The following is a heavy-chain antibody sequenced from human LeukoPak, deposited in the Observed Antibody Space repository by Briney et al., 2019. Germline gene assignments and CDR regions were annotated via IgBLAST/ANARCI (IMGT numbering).Heavy chain of an antibody. Sequence: PGGSLRLSCAASGSTVSSNYMSWVRQAPGKRLEWVSVIYSGGSTYYADSVKGRFTISRDNSKNTLYLQMNSLRAEDTAVYYCARYMILGFFFDYWGQGTLVTVSS. CDR2: IYSGGST. J-gene: IGHJ4*02. V-gene: IGHV3-53*01. CDR1: GSTVSSNY. D-gene: IGHD3/OR15-3a*01. CDR3: ARYMILGFFFDY.